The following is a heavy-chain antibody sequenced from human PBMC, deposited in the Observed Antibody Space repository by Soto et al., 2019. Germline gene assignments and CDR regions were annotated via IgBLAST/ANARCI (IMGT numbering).Heavy chain of an antibody. V-gene: IGHV3-23*01. Sequence: EVQLLESGGGLVQPGGSLRLSCAASGFTFSSYAMSWVRQAPGKGLEWVSAISGSGGSTYYADSVKGRFTISRDNSKNTLYLQMNSLRAEDTDLYYCANDSLSIFGVVIPPEKGRTDAFDIWGQGTMVTVSS. J-gene: IGHJ3*02. CDR2: ISGSGGST. CDR1: GFTFSSYA. CDR3: ANDSLSIFGVVIPPEKGRTDAFDI. D-gene: IGHD3-3*01.